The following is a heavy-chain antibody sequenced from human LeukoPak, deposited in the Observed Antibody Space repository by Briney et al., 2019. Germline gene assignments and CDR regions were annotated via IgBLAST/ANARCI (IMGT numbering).Heavy chain of an antibody. CDR3: ARCRYFDWLVYYYMDV. V-gene: IGHV4-39*07. D-gene: IGHD3-9*01. J-gene: IGHJ6*03. Sequence: PSETLSLTCTVSGGSISSSSYYWGWIRQPPGKGLEWIGSIYYSGSTYYNPSLKSRVTISVDTSKNQFSLKLSSVTAADTAVYYCARCRYFDWLVYYYMDVWGKGTTVTISS. CDR2: IYYSGST. CDR1: GGSISSSSYY.